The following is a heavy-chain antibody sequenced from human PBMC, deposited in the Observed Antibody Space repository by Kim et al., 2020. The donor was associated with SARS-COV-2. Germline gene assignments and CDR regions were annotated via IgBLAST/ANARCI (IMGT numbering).Heavy chain of an antibody. CDR3: ARDDAPVAGRPLDY. J-gene: IGHJ4*02. CDR1: GYTFTSYG. CDR2: ISGYNGNT. V-gene: IGHV1-18*01. D-gene: IGHD6-13*01. Sequence: ASVKVSCKASGYTFTSYGISWVRQAPGQGLEWMGWISGYNGNTHYAQNLQGRVTMTTDTSTSTAYMEVRSLRSDDTAVYFCARDDAPVAGRPLDYWGQGTLVTVSS.